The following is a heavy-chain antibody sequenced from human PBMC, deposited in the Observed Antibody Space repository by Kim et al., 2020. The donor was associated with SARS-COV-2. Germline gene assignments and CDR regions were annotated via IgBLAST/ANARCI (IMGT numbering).Heavy chain of an antibody. CDR1: GFTFSSYG. V-gene: IGHV3-30*18. D-gene: IGHD6-13*01. J-gene: IGHJ4*02. CDR2: ISYDGSNK. CDR3: ANWAYSSSWYWD. Sequence: GGSLRLSCAASGFTFSSYGMHWVRQAPGKGLEWVAVISYDGSNKYYADSVKGRFTISRDNSKNTLYLQMNSLRAEDTAVYYCANWAYSSSWYWDWGQGTLVTVSS.